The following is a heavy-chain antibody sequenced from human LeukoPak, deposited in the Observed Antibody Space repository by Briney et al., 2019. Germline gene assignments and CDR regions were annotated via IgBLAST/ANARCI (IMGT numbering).Heavy chain of an antibody. Sequence: PSETLSLTSTVSGGSICSYYWSWIPHPAGKGLEWIGRIYTSGSTNYNPSLKSRVTMSVDTSKNQFSLKLSSVTAADTAVYYCAAGRTTVSDNWFDPWGEGTLVTVSS. CDR2: IYTSGST. J-gene: IGHJ5*02. CDR3: AAGRTTVSDNWFDP. CDR1: GGSICSYY. D-gene: IGHD4-11*01. V-gene: IGHV4-4*07.